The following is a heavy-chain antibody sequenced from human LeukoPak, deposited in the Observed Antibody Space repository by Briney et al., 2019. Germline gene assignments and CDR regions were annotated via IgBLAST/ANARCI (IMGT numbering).Heavy chain of an antibody. CDR2: ISYDGSNK. D-gene: IGHD3-3*01. J-gene: IGHJ5*02. V-gene: IGHV3-30*18. CDR3: AKSTPTIFGVVIPINWFDP. Sequence: GGSLRLSCAASGFTFSSYGMHWVRQAPGKGLEWVAVISYDGSNKYYADSVKGRFTISRDNSKNTLYLQMNSLRAEDTAVYYCAKSTPTIFGVVIPINWFDPWGQGTLVTVSS. CDR1: GFTFSSYG.